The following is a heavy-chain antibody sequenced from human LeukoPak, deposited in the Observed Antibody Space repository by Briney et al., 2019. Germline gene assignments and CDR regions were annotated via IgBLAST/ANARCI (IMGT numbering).Heavy chain of an antibody. D-gene: IGHD6-6*01. J-gene: IGHJ4*02. Sequence: SVKVSCKASGGTFSSYAISWVRQAPGQGLEWMGGIIPIFGAANYAQKFQGRVTITADESTSTAYMELSSLRSEDTAVYYCATGGLSIAARPADYWGQGTLVTVSS. CDR3: ATGGLSIAARPADY. CDR1: GGTFSSYA. CDR2: IIPIFGAA. V-gene: IGHV1-69*13.